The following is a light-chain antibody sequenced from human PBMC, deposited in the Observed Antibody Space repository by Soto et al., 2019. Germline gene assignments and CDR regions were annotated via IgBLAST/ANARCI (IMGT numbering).Light chain of an antibody. CDR3: QQFDNLPFT. CDR2: DSS. CDR1: HDINNY. J-gene: IGKJ5*01. V-gene: IGKV1-33*01. Sequence: DIQMTQSPSSLSASVGDRVTIICQASHDINNYLNWYQQKPGKAPKLLIYDSSNLEIGVPSRSSGSGYGTRFSFTISSLQPEDIATYYCQQFDNLPFTVGQGTRLEIK.